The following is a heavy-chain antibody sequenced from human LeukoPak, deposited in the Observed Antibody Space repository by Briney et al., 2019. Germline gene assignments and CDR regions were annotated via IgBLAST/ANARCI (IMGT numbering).Heavy chain of an antibody. D-gene: IGHD3-10*01. V-gene: IGHV3-9*01. J-gene: IGHJ4*02. CDR3: AKMGGQLWFGELLSYYDY. CDR2: ISWNSGSI. Sequence: PGGSLRLSCAASGFTFDDYAMHWVRQAPGKGLEWVSGISWNSGSIGYADSVKGRFTISRDNAKNSLYLQMNSLRAEDTALYYCAKMGGQLWFGELLSYYDYWGQGTLVTVSS. CDR1: GFTFDDYA.